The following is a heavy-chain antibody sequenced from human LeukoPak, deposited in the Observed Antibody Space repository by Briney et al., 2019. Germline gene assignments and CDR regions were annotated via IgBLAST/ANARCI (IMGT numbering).Heavy chain of an antibody. J-gene: IGHJ4*02. CDR3: TRQFDGVGYYPDY. CDR2: IRSKANNYAT. Sequence: QAGGSLRLSCAASGITFSGSAMHWVRQASGKGLEWVGRIRSKANNYATAYAAPLKGRFSVSRDDSKNTAYLYMSNLETEDTAIYYCTRQFDGVGYYPDYWGQGTLVTVSS. V-gene: IGHV3-73*01. D-gene: IGHD3-22*01. CDR1: GITFSGSA.